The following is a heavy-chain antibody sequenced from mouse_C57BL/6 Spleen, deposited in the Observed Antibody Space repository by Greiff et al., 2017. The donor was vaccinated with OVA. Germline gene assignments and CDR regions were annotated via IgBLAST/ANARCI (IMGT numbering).Heavy chain of an antibody. J-gene: IGHJ3*01. CDR1: GYAFSSYW. CDR3: ARQFYYYGSEDWFAY. D-gene: IGHD1-1*01. V-gene: IGHV1-80*01. Sequence: VQLQQSGAELVKPGASVKISCKASGYAFSSYWMNWVKQRPGKGLEWIGQIYPGDGDTNYNGKFKGKATLTADKSSSTAYMQLSSLTSEDSAVYFCARQFYYYGSEDWFAYWGQGTLVTVSA. CDR2: IYPGDGDT.